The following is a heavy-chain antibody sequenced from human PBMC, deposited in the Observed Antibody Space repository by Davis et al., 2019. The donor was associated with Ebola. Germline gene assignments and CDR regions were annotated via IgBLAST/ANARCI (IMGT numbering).Heavy chain of an antibody. J-gene: IGHJ6*02. V-gene: IGHV4-59*01. CDR3: ARSPIYYYYGMDV. CDR2: IYYSGST. CDR1: GGSISSYY. Sequence: SETLSLTCTVSGGSISSYYWSWIRQPPGQGLEWIGYIYYSGSTNYNPSLKSRVTISVDTSKNQFSLKLSSVTAADTAVYYCARSPIYYYYGMDVWGQGTTVTVSS.